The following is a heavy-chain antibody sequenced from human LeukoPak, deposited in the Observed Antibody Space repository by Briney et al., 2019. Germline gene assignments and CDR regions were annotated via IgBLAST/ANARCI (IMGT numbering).Heavy chain of an antibody. J-gene: IGHJ4*02. CDR3: TTSGFDY. Sequence: GGSLRLSCAASGFTFDSYAMSWVRQAPGKGLEWVSTISGRDVSTYYADSVKGRFTISRDNSKNTLCVQMNSLRADDTAVYYCTTSGFDYWGQGTLVTVSS. D-gene: IGHD6-25*01. V-gene: IGHV3-23*01. CDR2: ISGRDVST. CDR1: GFTFDSYA.